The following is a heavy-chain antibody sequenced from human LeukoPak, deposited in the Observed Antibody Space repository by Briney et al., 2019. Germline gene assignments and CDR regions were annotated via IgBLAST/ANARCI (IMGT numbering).Heavy chain of an antibody. Sequence: SETLSLTCTVSGGSISSYHWSWIRQPAGKGLEWIGRIYTSGSTNYNPSLKSRVTMSVDTSKNQFSLKLSSVTAADTAVYYCASIRYSSSSFWFDPWGQGTLVTVSS. CDR3: ASIRYSSSSFWFDP. CDR2: IYTSGST. V-gene: IGHV4-4*07. D-gene: IGHD6-6*01. J-gene: IGHJ5*02. CDR1: GGSISSYH.